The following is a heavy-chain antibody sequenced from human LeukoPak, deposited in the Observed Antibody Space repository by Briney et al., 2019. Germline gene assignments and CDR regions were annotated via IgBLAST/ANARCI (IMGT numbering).Heavy chain of an antibody. Sequence: HPGGSLRLSCAASGFTFSSFGMHWVRQAPGKGLEWVAVISYDGSYKFYADSVKGRFTISRDNSKSTLYLQMNSLRAEDTAVYYCAKDRYSGLNTIDYWGQGTLVTVSS. V-gene: IGHV3-30*18. J-gene: IGHJ4*02. CDR3: AKDRYSGLNTIDY. CDR1: GFTFSSFG. CDR2: ISYDGSYK. D-gene: IGHD6-13*01.